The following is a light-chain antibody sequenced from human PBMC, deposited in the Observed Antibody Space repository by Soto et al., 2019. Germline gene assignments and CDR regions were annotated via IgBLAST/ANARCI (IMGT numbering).Light chain of an antibody. CDR3: QQSYSTPIT. V-gene: IGKV1-39*01. Sequence: DIQMTQSPSSLSASVGDRVTITCRASRSISTYLNWFQQRPGKAPKVLIYDASSLQSGVPSRFSGSGSGTDFTLTISSLQPEDFANYYCQQSYSTPITFGQGTRLEIK. J-gene: IGKJ5*01. CDR1: RSISTY. CDR2: DAS.